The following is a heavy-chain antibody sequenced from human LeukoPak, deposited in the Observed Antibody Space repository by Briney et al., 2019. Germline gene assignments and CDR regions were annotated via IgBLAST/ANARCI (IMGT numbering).Heavy chain of an antibody. CDR1: GYTFTGYY. CDR3: ARDRSSGWRNDAFDI. D-gene: IGHD6-19*01. J-gene: IGHJ4*02. V-gene: IGHV1-2*02. Sequence: ASVKVSCKASGYTFTGYYMHWVRQAPGQGLEWMGWINPNSGGTNYAQKFQGRVTMTRDTSISTAYMELSRLRSDDTAVYYCARDRSSGWRNDAFDIWGQGTLVTVSS. CDR2: INPNSGGT.